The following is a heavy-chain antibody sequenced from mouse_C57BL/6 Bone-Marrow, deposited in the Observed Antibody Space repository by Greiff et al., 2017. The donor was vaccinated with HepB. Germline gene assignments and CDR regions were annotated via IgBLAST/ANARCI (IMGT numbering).Heavy chain of an antibody. Sequence: QVQLQQPGAELVKPGASVKLSCKASGYTFTSYWMHWVKQRPGQGLEWIGMIHPNSGSTNYNEKFKSKATLTVDKSSSTAYMQLSSLTSEDYAVYYCASGEGSVRFAYWGQGTLVTVSA. J-gene: IGHJ3*01. CDR2: IHPNSGST. CDR3: ASGEGSVRFAY. D-gene: IGHD3-2*02. CDR1: GYTFTSYW. V-gene: IGHV1-64*01.